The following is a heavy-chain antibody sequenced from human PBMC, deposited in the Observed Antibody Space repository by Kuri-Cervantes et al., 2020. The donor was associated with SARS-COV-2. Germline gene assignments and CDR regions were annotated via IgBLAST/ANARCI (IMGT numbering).Heavy chain of an antibody. CDR2: IYHSGST. CDR1: GYSISSGYY. CDR3: ARGGYYYDSSGYYMPGGEGYFDL. Sequence: GSLRLSCTVSGYSISSGYYWGRIRQPPGKGLEWIGSIYHSGSTYYNPSLKSRVTISVDTSKNQFSLKLSSVTAADTAVYYCARGGYYYDSSGYYMPGGEGYFDLWGRGTLVTVSS. V-gene: IGHV4-38-2*02. D-gene: IGHD3-22*01. J-gene: IGHJ2*01.